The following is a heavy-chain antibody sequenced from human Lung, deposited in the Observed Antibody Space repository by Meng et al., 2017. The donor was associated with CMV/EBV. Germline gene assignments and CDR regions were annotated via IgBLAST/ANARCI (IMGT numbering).Heavy chain of an antibody. CDR3: LRRSGGSV. J-gene: IGHJ1*01. V-gene: IGHV4-4*02. Sequence: GQWRESGPAWVKPSETLSLTCAVSGDSITNHNWWAWVRQPPGKGLEWIGEIPHRGSSAYNPSLKSRVSMSIDKSKNQFSLKLTSVTAADTAVYHCLRRSGGSVWGQGTLVTVSS. CDR1: GDSITNHNW. D-gene: IGHD3-10*01. CDR2: IPHRGSS.